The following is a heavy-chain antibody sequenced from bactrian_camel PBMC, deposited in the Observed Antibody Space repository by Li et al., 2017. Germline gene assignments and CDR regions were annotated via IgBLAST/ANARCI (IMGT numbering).Heavy chain of an antibody. CDR3: AADPTRLSGSRTCVAAGRAYKY. Sequence: QLVESGGESVQPGGSLKLSCVVSDSRSSYIPACMGWFRQAPGKAREGVANIGSDGTTKYADSVKGRFTISQDNAKNTLYLQMNSLKPEDTAMYYCAADPTRLSGSRTCVAAGRAYKYWGQGTQVTVS. V-gene: IGHV3S53*01. CDR1: DSRSSYIPAC. D-gene: IGHD3*01. CDR2: IGSDGTT. J-gene: IGHJ4*01.